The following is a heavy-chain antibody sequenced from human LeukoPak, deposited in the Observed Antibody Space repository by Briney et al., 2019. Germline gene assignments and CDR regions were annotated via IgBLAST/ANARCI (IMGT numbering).Heavy chain of an antibody. CDR3: VAAQIRGVPGY. D-gene: IGHD3-10*01. J-gene: IGHJ4*02. CDR2: ISGGGDIT. CDR1: GFTFSNYA. Sequence: PAGSLRLSCAASGFTFSNYAMSWVRQAPGKGLEWVSAISGGGDITFYADSVKGRFTISGDYSKTILYLQMNSLRVEDTAVYYCVAAQIRGVPGYWGQGTLVTVSS. V-gene: IGHV3-23*01.